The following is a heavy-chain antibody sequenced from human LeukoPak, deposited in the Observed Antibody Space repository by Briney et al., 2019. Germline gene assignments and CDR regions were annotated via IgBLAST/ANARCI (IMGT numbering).Heavy chain of an antibody. V-gene: IGHV4-59*12. CDR3: AREYYYDSSGYGGLDAFDI. D-gene: IGHD3-22*01. Sequence: SESLSLTCTVSGGSISSYYWSWIRQPPGKGLEWGGYIYYSGSTDYNPSLKSRVTISVDTSKNQFSLKLSSVTAADTAVYYCAREYYYDSSGYGGLDAFDIWGQGTMVTVSS. J-gene: IGHJ3*02. CDR2: IYYSGST. CDR1: GGSISSYY.